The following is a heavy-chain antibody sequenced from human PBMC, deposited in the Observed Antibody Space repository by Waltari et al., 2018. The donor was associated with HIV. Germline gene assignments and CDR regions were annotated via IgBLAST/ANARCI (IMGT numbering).Heavy chain of an antibody. CDR2: IYTSGST. V-gene: IGHV4-61*02. Sequence: QVQLQESGPGLVKPSQTLSLTCTASGGSIRRGSYYWSWIRQPAGKGLEWIGRIYTSGSTNYNPSLKSRVTISVDTSKNQFSLKLSSVTAADTAVYYCAGQYYDFWSAPEDYWGQGTLVTVSS. CDR1: GGSIRRGSYY. D-gene: IGHD3-3*01. CDR3: AGQYYDFWSAPEDY. J-gene: IGHJ4*02.